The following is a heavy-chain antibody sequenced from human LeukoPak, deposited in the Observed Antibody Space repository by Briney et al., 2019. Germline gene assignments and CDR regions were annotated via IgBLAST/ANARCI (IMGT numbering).Heavy chain of an antibody. V-gene: IGHV1-3*01. CDR3: AGEPPSSRYFYYYGVDV. CDR2: INAGNGNT. J-gene: IGHJ6*02. D-gene: IGHD2-2*01. Sequence: GASVKVSCKASGYTFTTYTMHWVRQAPGQRLEWMGWINAGNGNTKYSQKFQGRVTITRGTSASTAYMELSSLRSEDTAVYYCAGEPPSSRYFYYYGVDVWGQGTTVTVSS. CDR1: GYTFTTYT.